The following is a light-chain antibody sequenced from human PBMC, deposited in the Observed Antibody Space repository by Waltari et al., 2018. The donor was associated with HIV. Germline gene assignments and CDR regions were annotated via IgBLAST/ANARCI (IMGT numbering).Light chain of an antibody. V-gene: IGLV1-47*01. CDR2: RNS. Sequence: QSALTQPTSTSETPGQTVTIPCSGSSSNIGDNYVSRYPQLPGTVHKLLFYRNSPRPSGVRDRFSGSNSGTSASLAITDLRSEDGADYLCAAWDDSLSGWVFVGGTNLTVL. CDR1: SSNIGDNY. CDR3: AAWDDSLSGWV. J-gene: IGLJ3*02.